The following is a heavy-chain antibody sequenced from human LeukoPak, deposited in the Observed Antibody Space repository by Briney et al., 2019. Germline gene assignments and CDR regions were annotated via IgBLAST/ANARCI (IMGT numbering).Heavy chain of an antibody. J-gene: IGHJ4*02. CDR2: ISGSGDNT. V-gene: IGHV3-23*01. CDR1: GFTFSNYA. D-gene: IGHD6-13*01. CDR3: AKGHSSNWYKYYFDY. Sequence: GGSLRLSCAASGFTFSNYAMSWVRQAPGKGLEWVSAISGSGDNTYYADSVKGRFTISRDNSKNTLYLQMNSLRAEDTAVYYCAKGHSSNWYKYYFDYWGQGTLVTVSS.